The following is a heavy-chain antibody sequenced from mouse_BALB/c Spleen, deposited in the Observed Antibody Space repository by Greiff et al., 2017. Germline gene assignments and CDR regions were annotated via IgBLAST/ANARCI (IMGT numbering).Heavy chain of an antibody. CDR1: GYTFTSYY. CDR2: IYPGDGST. J-gene: IGHJ4*01. Sequence: QVQLQQSGPELVKPGASVKMSCKASGYTFTSYYIHWVKQRPGQGLEWIGWIYPGDGSTKYNEKFKGKTTLTADKSSSTAYMLLSSLTSEDSAIYFCARPLGLIYAMDYWGQGTSVTVSS. V-gene: IGHV1S56*01. CDR3: ARPLGLIYAMDY. D-gene: IGHD4-1*01.